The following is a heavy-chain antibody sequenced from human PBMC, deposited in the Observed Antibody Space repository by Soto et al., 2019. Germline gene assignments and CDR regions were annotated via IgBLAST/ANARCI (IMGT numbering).Heavy chain of an antibody. J-gene: IGHJ6*02. V-gene: IGHV3-30*18. CDR2: ISYDGSNK. CDR1: GFTFSSYG. D-gene: IGHD3-22*01. Sequence: HLGGSLRLSCAASGFTFSSYGMHWVRQAPGKGLEWVAVISYDGSNKYYADSVKGRFTISRDNSKNTLYLQMNSLRAEDTAVYYCAKGFYYYDSSGYYGMDVWGQGTTVTVSS. CDR3: AKGFYYYDSSGYYGMDV.